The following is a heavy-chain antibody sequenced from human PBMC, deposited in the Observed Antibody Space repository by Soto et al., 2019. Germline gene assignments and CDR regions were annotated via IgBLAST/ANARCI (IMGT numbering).Heavy chain of an antibody. Sequence: GGSLRLSCAASGFTFTRYSMNWVRQAPGKGLEWVSSISSTTNYIYYGDSMKGRFTISRDNAKNSLYLEMNSLRAEDTAAYYCARESEDLTSNFDYWRQGTLVTVSS. J-gene: IGHJ4*02. CDR3: ARESEDLTSNFDY. CDR1: GFTFTRYS. CDR2: ISSTTNYI. V-gene: IGHV3-21*06.